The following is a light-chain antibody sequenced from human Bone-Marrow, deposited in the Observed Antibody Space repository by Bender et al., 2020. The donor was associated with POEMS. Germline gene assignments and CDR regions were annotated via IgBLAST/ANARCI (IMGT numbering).Light chain of an antibody. J-gene: IGLJ3*02. CDR2: DVS. V-gene: IGLV2-11*01. Sequence: QSALTQPASVSGSPGQSVTISCTGTSSGVGADNYVSWYQQHPGKAPRLMIYDVSQRPSGVPNRFSGFTSGDTASLTISGLQTEDEADYYCCSYAGYYTWVFGGGTKVTVL. CDR3: CSYAGYYTWV. CDR1: SSGVGADNY.